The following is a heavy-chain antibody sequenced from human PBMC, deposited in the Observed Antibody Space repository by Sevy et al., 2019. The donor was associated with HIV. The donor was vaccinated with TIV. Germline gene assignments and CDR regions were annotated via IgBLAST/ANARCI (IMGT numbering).Heavy chain of an antibody. V-gene: IGHV4-59*01. J-gene: IGHJ6*02. CDR3: ARGAPNYYYGMDV. CDR2: LYYSGRT. Sequence: SQTLSLTCTVSGDSISGYYWNWIRQPPGKGLEWIGYLYYSGRTNYNPSLKSRVTISVDTSKNQFSLKLTSLTAADTAVSYCARGAPNYYYGMDVWAQGTTVTVSS. CDR1: GDSISGYY. D-gene: IGHD3-16*01.